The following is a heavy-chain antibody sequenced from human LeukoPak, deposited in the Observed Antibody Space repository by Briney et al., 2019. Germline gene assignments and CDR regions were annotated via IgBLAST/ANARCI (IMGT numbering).Heavy chain of an antibody. CDR3: VRDLGHSRHYFEY. Sequence: GGSLRLSCAASGFTFNSFFLNWVRLTPGRELEWLACISQDGSETFHMDSVRGRFTISRDNTKNSLYLQMDSLRAEDTAVYFCVRDLGHSRHYFEYWGQGALVTVSS. CDR1: GFTFNSFF. D-gene: IGHD7-27*01. CDR2: ISQDGSET. V-gene: IGHV3-7*01. J-gene: IGHJ4*02.